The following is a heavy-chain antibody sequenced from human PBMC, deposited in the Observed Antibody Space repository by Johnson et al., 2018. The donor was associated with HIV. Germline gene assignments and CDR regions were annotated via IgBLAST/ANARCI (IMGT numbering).Heavy chain of an antibody. V-gene: IGHV3-23*04. CDR1: GFTFSSYW. J-gene: IGHJ3*02. CDR2: ISGSGGST. Sequence: VQLVESGGGLVQPGGSLRLSCAASGFTFSSYWMHWVRQAPGKGLEWVSAISGSGGSTYYADSVKGRFTISRDNSKNTLYLQMNSLRAEDTAVYYCAKSSSSFGAFDIWGQGTMVTVSS. CDR3: AKSSSSFGAFDI. D-gene: IGHD6-6*01.